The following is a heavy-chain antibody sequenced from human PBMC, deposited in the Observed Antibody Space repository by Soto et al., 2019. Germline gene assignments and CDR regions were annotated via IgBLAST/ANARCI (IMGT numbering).Heavy chain of an antibody. CDR1: GFTFISYG. CDR2: IWYDGSNK. D-gene: IGHD3-16*02. V-gene: IGHV3-33*01. CDR3: ARDVDYVWGSYRSYGMDV. Sequence: GGSLRLSCAASGFTFISYGMHWVLQAPGKGLEWVAVIWYDGSNKYYADSVKGRFTISRDNSKNTLYLQMNSLRAEDTAVYYCARDVDYVWGSYRSYGMDVWGQGTTVTVAS. J-gene: IGHJ6*02.